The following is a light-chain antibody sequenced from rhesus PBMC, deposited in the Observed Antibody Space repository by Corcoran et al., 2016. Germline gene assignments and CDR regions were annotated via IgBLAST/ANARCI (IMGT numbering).Light chain of an antibody. Sequence: EIVLTQSPAFQSVTLKEKVTITCQASQSIGSSLHWYQQKPDQSPKPLIKYASQSISGVPSRFSGSGSGTDFTLTINSLEAEEAATYYCQQSSSFPRTFGQGTKVEIK. CDR3: QQSSSFPRT. V-gene: IGKV6-55*01. J-gene: IGKJ1*01. CDR1: QSIGSS. CDR2: YAS.